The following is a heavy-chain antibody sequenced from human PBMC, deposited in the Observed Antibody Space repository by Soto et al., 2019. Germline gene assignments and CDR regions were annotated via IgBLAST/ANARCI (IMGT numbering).Heavy chain of an antibody. CDR2: INPGNGDT. J-gene: IGHJ3*02. Sequence: QVQLVQSGAEVKKPGASVKVSCRASGYTFTTYTLLWVRQAPGQRLEWMAWINPGNGDTKYSQNFQDRVTANRDTSASTAYREMSSLRSEDTATYYCARKQPGFQIGWAWALDIWGQGTMVTVSS. CDR3: ARKQPGFQIGWAWALDI. CDR1: GYTFTTYT. V-gene: IGHV1-3*01. D-gene: IGHD1-26*01.